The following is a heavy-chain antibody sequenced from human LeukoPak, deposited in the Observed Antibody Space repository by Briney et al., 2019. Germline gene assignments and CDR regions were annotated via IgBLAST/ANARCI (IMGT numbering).Heavy chain of an antibody. V-gene: IGHV2-5*02. CDR3: AHRRDTMIVHDAFDI. CDR2: IYWDDDK. D-gene: IGHD3-22*01. J-gene: IGHJ3*02. Sequence: SGPTLVKPTQTLTLTCTFSGFSLSTSGVGVGWIRQPPGKALEWLALIYWDDDKGYSPSLKSRLTITKDTSKNQVVPTMTNMDPVDTATYYCAHRRDTMIVHDAFDIWGQGTMVTVSS. CDR1: GFSLSTSGVG.